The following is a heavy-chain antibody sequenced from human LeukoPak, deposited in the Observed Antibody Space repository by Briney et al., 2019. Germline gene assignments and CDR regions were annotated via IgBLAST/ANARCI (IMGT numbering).Heavy chain of an antibody. CDR3: ARDRLTTVTTFHFDY. V-gene: IGHV3-33*01. D-gene: IGHD4-17*01. CDR2: IWYGRTNK. Sequence: PGGSLRLSCAASGFTFSTYAMHWVRQAPGKGLEWVAVIWYGRTNKYYADSVKGRFTISRDNSKNTLYLQMSSLRAEDTAVYYCARDRLTTVTTFHFDYWGQGTLVTVSS. J-gene: IGHJ4*02. CDR1: GFTFSTYA.